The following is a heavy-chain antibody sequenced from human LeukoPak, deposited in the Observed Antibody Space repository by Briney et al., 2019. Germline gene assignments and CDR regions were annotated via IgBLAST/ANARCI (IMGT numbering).Heavy chain of an antibody. Sequence: ASVKVSCKVSGYTLTELSMHWVRQAPGKGLEWMGGFDPEDGETIYAQKFQGRVTMTEDTSTDTAYMELSSLRSEDTAVYYCATGDNGQRRDAFDIWGQGTMVTVSS. D-gene: IGHD6-25*01. CDR1: GYTLTELS. V-gene: IGHV1-24*01. CDR3: ATGDNGQRRDAFDI. CDR2: FDPEDGET. J-gene: IGHJ3*02.